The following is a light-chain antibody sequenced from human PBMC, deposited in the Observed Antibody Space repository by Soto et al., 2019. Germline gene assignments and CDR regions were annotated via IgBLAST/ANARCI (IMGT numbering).Light chain of an antibody. Sequence: DIQRTQSPSFLSASEGDRVTITCRASQDIHVFLAWYQHKPAKAPRLLIDSASTLQSGVPSRFSGSRSGTEFTLTIRSLQPEDIATCYCQRFNNYPLTLGPRTKVDIK. V-gene: IGKV1-9*01. J-gene: IGKJ3*01. CDR1: QDIHVF. CDR3: QRFNNYPLT. CDR2: SAS.